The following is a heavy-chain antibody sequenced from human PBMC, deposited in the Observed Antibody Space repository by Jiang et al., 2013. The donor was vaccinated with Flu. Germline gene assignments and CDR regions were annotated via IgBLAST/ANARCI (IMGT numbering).Heavy chain of an antibody. V-gene: IGHV4-38-2*01. CDR2: IYHMGAP. D-gene: IGHD1-26*01. CDR3: ARVRGGSYEGWFDP. J-gene: IGHJ5*02. Sequence: KPSETLSLTCAVSGYSISSGYYWGWIRQPPGKGLEWIGSIYHMGAPTXTRPSRVEVTISVDTSKNQXSLKLSSVTAADTAVYYCARVRGGSYEGWFDPWGQGTLVTVSS. CDR1: GYSISSGYY.